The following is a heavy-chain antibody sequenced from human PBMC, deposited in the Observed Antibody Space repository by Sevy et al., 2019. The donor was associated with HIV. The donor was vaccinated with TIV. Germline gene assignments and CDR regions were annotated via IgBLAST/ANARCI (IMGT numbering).Heavy chain of an antibody. D-gene: IGHD4-17*01. CDR2: ITNSGSTK. J-gene: IGHJ4*02. CDR3: ARDLPPSATTVAHFDY. V-gene: IGHV3-48*03. Sequence: GGSLRLSCTASGFPFGVYEMNWVRQAPGKGLEWVSYITNSGSTKYYSDSVKGRFTISRDNAKNSLYLQMNNLRAEDTAVYYCARDLPPSATTVAHFDYWGRGTLVTVSS. CDR1: GFPFGVYE.